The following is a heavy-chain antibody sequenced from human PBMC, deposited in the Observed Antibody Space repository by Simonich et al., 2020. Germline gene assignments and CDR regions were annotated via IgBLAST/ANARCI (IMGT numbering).Heavy chain of an antibody. D-gene: IGHD2-8*01. J-gene: IGHJ6*04. Sequence: QVQLVESGGGVVQPGRSLRLSCAASGFTFSSYGMHWVRQAQGKGLELVAIIWYNGSNKDDADSVKGRFTISRDNSKNTLYRQMNSLRAEDTAVYYCARDRCTNGVCLDVWGKGTTVTVSS. CDR3: ARDRCTNGVCLDV. CDR1: GFTFSSYG. V-gene: IGHV3-33*01. CDR2: IWYNGSNK.